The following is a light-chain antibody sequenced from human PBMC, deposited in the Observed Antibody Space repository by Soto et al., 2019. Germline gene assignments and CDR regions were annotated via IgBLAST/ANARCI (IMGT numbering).Light chain of an antibody. Sequence: DIQMTQSPSSLSASVGDRVTITCQASQNINNYLNWYQQKPGRAPKLLIYAASTLQSGVPSRFSGSGSGTEFTLTISSLQPEDFATYYCQQLNSYPLTFGQGTRLEI. V-gene: IGKV1-9*01. CDR2: AAS. CDR1: QNINNY. J-gene: IGKJ5*01. CDR3: QQLNSYPLT.